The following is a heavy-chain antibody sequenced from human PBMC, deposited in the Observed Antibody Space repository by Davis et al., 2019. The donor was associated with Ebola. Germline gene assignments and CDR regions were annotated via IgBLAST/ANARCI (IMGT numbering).Heavy chain of an antibody. CDR3: ASRRYCPSPICSIAGVFDS. CDR2: ISGSGAIT. CDR1: GFTFSRYW. V-gene: IGHV3-23*01. J-gene: IGHJ4*02. Sequence: GGSLRLSCGASGFTFSRYWMHWVRQVPGKGLEWVSAISGSGAITNYADSVKGRFTISRDNSKNTLYLQVNSLRAEDTAVYYCASRRYCPSPICSIAGVFDSWGQGTLVTVSS. D-gene: IGHD2-2*01.